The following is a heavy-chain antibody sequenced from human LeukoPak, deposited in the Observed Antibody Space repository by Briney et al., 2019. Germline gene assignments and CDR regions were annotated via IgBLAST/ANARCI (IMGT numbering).Heavy chain of an antibody. Sequence: SETLSLTCAMSNASFNAYYWSWIRRSPGKGLEWIGEVNHSGSTNYNPSLKGRVTISVDTSKSHFSLELTSVTAADTSVYYCAISGWSYQKRTDSWGQGTLVTVSS. J-gene: IGHJ4*02. CDR3: AISGWSYQKRTDS. CDR1: NASFNAYY. CDR2: VNHSGST. D-gene: IGHD2-2*01. V-gene: IGHV4-34*01.